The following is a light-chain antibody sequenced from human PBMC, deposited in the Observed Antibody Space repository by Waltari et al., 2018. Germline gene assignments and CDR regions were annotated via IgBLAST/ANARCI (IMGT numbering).Light chain of an antibody. CDR1: SSDIGGYNY. J-gene: IGLJ2*01. CDR2: DFP. Sequence: QSALTQPASVSGSPGQSISISCTGTSSDIGGYNYVSWSQQLPGRAPKLMIFDFPKRPSGVSDRFSGSKSGNTASLTISGLQAEDEADYYCSSYSDSTTHDVVFGGGTQLTVL. CDR3: SSYSDSTTHDVV. V-gene: IGLV2-14*03.